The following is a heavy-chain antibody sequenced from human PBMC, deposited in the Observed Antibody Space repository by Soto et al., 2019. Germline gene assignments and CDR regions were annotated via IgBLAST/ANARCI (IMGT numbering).Heavy chain of an antibody. CDR1: GYTFTSYG. V-gene: IGHV1-18*01. D-gene: IGHD3-9*01. CDR2: ISAYSGNT. Sequence: QVQLVQSGAEVKKPGASVKVSCKASGYTFTSYGISWVRQAPGQGLEWMGWISAYSGNTNYAQNLQGRVTMTTDTSTSTAYMELRSMRSDDTAVYYCARQYDILTGYYLEVGYWGQGTLVTVSS. J-gene: IGHJ4*02. CDR3: ARQYDILTGYYLEVGY.